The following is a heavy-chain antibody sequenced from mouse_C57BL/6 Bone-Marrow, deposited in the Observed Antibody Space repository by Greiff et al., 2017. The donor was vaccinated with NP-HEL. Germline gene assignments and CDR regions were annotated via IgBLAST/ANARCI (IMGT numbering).Heavy chain of an antibody. CDR1: GYTFTSYW. J-gene: IGHJ4*01. D-gene: IGHD2-4*01. CDR2: IYPGSGST. V-gene: IGHV1-55*01. CDR3: ARCVYDYGNYYAMDY. Sequence: QVQLKQPGAELVKPGASVKMSCKASGYTFTSYWITWVKQRPGQGLEWIGDIYPGSGSTNYNEKFKSKATLTVDTSSSTAYMQLSSLTSEDSAVYYCARCVYDYGNYYAMDYWGQGTSVTVSS.